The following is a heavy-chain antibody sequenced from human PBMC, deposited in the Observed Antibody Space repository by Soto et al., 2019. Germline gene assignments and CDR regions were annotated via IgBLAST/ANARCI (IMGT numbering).Heavy chain of an antibody. D-gene: IGHD3-16*01. CDR3: ARVFDYPGIFDH. Sequence: SETLSLTCTVSGGSISSHGYSWSWIRQPPGKGLEWVGYIYRGDTPYYNPSLKSRVTISADTSKNDFSLTLTSVTAADTAVYYCARVFDYPGIFDHWGQGALVNVSS. CDR1: GGSISSHGYS. CDR2: IYRGDTP. V-gene: IGHV4-30-2*01. J-gene: IGHJ4*02.